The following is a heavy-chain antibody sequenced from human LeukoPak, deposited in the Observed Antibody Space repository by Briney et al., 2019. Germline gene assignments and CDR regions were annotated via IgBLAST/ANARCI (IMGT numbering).Heavy chain of an antibody. CDR3: ARDRTRDGYNQGRVFDY. CDR2: ISYDGSNK. V-gene: IGHV3-30-3*01. Sequence: PGGSLRLSCAAPGFTFSSYAMHWVRKAPGKGLEWVAVISYDGSNKYYADSVKGRFTISRDNSKNTLFLQMNSLRGEDTAVYYCARDRTRDGYNQGRVFDYWGQGTLVTVSS. CDR1: GFTFSSYA. J-gene: IGHJ4*02. D-gene: IGHD5-24*01.